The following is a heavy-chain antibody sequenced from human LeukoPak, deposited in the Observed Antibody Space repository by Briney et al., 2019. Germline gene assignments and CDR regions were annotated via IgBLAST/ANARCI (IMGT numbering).Heavy chain of an antibody. CDR2: IYHSGST. CDR1: GYSISSGYY. V-gene: IGHV4-38-2*02. CDR3: ARDPGPDWWYFDY. J-gene: IGHJ4*02. Sequence: SETLSLTCTVSGYSISSGYYWGWLRPPPGKGLEWIGSIYHSGSTYYNPSLKSRVTISVDTSKNQFSLKLSSVTAADTAVYYWARDPGPDWWYFDYWGQGTLVTVSS. D-gene: IGHD1-14*01.